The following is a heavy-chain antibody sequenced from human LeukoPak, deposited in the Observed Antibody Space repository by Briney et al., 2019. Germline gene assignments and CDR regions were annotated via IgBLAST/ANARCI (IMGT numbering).Heavy chain of an antibody. CDR3: AKWPYIVVVPAGDY. CDR1: GFTFSSYA. J-gene: IGHJ4*02. V-gene: IGHV3-23*01. Sequence: GGSLRLSCAASGFTFSSYAMSWVRQAPGKGLEWVSAISGSGGSTYYADSVKGRFTISRDNSKNTLYLQMNSLRAEDTAVYHCAKWPYIVVVPAGDYWGQGTLVTVSS. D-gene: IGHD2-2*01. CDR2: ISGSGGST.